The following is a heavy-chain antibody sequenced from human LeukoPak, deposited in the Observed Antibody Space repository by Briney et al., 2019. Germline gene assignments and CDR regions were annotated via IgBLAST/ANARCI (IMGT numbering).Heavy chain of an antibody. CDR2: IYYSGST. CDR1: GGSISSYY. J-gene: IGHJ4*02. D-gene: IGHD3-22*01. Sequence: SETLSLTCTVSGGSISSYYWSWIRQPPGKGLEWIGYIYYSGSTNYNPSLKSRVTISVDTSKNQFSLRLSPVTAADTAVYYCARHYDSSGYYLYYFDYWGQGTLVTVSS. V-gene: IGHV4-59*01. CDR3: ARHYDSSGYYLYYFDY.